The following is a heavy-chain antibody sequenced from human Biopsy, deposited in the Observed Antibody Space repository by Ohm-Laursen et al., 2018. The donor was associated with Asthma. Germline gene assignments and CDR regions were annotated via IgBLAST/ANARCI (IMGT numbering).Heavy chain of an antibody. CDR2: ISYGGKT. Sequence: SDTLSLTCTVSGCSMTPTSHYWDWIRQAPGKGLEWIGYISYGGKTSYNPSLKNRVTTSRDTSKNQFSLRLTSVTAADTAVYFCARRITIFGVVQKDHGMDAWGQGTTVSVSS. J-gene: IGHJ6*02. CDR3: ARRITIFGVVQKDHGMDA. CDR1: GCSMTPTSHY. D-gene: IGHD3-3*01. V-gene: IGHV4-39*01.